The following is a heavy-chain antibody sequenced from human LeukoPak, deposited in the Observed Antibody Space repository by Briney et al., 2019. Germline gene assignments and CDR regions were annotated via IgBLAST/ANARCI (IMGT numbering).Heavy chain of an antibody. V-gene: IGHV4-34*01. J-gene: IGHJ5*02. Sequence: PSETLSLTCAVYGGSFSGYYWSWIPQPPGKGREWIGEINHSGSTNYNPSLKSRVTISVDTSKNQFSLKLSSVTAADTAVYYCAYSSSLNWFDPWGQGALVTVSS. D-gene: IGHD6-6*01. CDR1: GGSFSGYY. CDR2: INHSGST. CDR3: AYSSSLNWFDP.